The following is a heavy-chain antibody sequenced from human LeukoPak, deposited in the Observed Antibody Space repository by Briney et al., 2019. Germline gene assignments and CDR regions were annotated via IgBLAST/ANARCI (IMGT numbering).Heavy chain of an antibody. D-gene: IGHD6-13*01. V-gene: IGHV1-69*05. CDR3: ARAGSSWYYFDY. CDR1: GGTFSSYA. J-gene: IGHJ4*02. Sequence: KVSCKASGGTFSSYAISWVRQAPGQGLEWMGRIIPIFGTANYAQKFQGRVTITTDESTSTAYMELSSLRSEDTAVYYCARAGSSWYYFDYWGQGTLVTVSS. CDR2: IIPIFGTA.